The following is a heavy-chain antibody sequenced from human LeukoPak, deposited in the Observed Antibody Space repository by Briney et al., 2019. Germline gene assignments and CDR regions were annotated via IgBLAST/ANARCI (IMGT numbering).Heavy chain of an antibody. Sequence: GGSLRLSCAASGFTFSSYSMNWVRQAPGKGLEWVSSISSSSSYIYYADSVKGRFTISRDNAKNSLYLQMNSLRAEDTAVYYCARARSGYSYGTPYYYYYYMDVWGKGTTVTISS. CDR1: GFTFSSYS. J-gene: IGHJ6*03. V-gene: IGHV3-21*01. CDR3: ARARSGYSYGTPYYYYYYMDV. CDR2: ISSSSSYI. D-gene: IGHD5-18*01.